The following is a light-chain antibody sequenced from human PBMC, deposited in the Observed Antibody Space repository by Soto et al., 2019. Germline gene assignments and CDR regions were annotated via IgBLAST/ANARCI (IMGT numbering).Light chain of an antibody. CDR3: QQYNLYSAIT. Sequence: DIRLTQSPSTLSASVGDRVTITCRASQSISDRLAWYQQKSGKAPRLRIYRASSLENEVPSRFSGSGSGTEFTLTISSLQPDDFATYYCQQYNLYSAITFGQGTKLEI. V-gene: IGKV1-5*03. CDR2: RAS. J-gene: IGKJ2*01. CDR1: QSISDR.